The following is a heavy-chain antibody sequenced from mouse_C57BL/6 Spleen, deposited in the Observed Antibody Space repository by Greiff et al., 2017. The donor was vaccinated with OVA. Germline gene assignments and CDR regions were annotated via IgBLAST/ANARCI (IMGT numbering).Heavy chain of an antibody. D-gene: IGHD2-2*01. CDR1: GYTFTSYW. CDR3: ARGEVTTDY. Sequence: VKLQQPGAELVKPGASVKLSCKASGYTFTSYWMHWVKQRPGQGLEWIGMIHPNSGSTNYNEKFKSKATLTVDQSSSTAYMQRSSLTSEDSAVYYCARGEVTTDYWGQGTTLTVSS. CDR2: IHPNSGST. V-gene: IGHV1-64*01. J-gene: IGHJ2*01.